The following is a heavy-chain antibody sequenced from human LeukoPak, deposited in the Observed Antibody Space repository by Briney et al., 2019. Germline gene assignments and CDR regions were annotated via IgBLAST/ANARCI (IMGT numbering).Heavy chain of an antibody. V-gene: IGHV4-4*07. J-gene: IGHJ4*02. CDR3: ARRTSNPAGAIDY. D-gene: IGHD2-2*01. CDR1: GGSISSYY. CDR2: IYTGGST. Sequence: PSETLSLTCTVSGGSISSYYWSWIRQPAGKGLEWIGRIYTGGSTNYNPSLKSRVTMSVDTSKNQFSLNLRSVTAADTAVYYCARRTSNPAGAIDYWGQGTLVTVSS.